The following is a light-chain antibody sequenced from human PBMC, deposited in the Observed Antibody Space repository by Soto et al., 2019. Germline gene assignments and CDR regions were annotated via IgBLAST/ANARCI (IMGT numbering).Light chain of an antibody. CDR1: KLGDKY. Sequence: SYELTQPPSVSVSPGQTATITCSGDKLGDKYACWYQQKPGQSPVLLIYQDDKRPSGIPERFSGSNSGNTATLTISGTQAMDEADYYCQASDSSTFVFGNGTKVTVL. CDR3: QASDSSTFV. CDR2: QDD. J-gene: IGLJ1*01. V-gene: IGLV3-1*01.